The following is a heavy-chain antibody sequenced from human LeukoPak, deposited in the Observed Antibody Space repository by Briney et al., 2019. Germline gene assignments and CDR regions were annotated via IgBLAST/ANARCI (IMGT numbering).Heavy chain of an antibody. Sequence: ASVKVSCKASGYTFTSYAMHWVRQAPGQRLEWMGWINAGNGNTKYSQEFQGRVTITRDTSASTAYMELSSLRSEDMAVYYCARGEPVGYSSSYDIDYWGQGTLVTVSS. J-gene: IGHJ4*02. CDR3: ARGEPVGYSSSYDIDY. CDR1: GYTFTSYA. CDR2: INAGNGNT. V-gene: IGHV1-3*03. D-gene: IGHD6-13*01.